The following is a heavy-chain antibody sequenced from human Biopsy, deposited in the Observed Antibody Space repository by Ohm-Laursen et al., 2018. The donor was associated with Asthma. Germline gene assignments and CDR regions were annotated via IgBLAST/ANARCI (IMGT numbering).Heavy chain of an antibody. CDR2: ISDYLENP. D-gene: IGHD2-2*01. CDR1: GYSFELNG. V-gene: IGHV1-18*04. CDR3: ARTYCTLNTCYASFDH. Sequence: ASVKVSCKASGYSFELNGMSWVRQRPGQGLEWMGWISDYLENPNYAQKFQGRVNMTYNRSTNTAYMELKSLRTDDTAVYFCARTYCTLNTCYASFDHWGQGTLVAVSS. J-gene: IGHJ4*02.